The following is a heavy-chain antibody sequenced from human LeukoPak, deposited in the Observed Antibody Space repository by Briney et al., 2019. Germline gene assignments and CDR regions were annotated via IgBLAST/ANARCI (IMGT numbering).Heavy chain of an antibody. Sequence: ASVKVSCKASGYTFTSYDINWVRQATGQGLEWMGWMNPNSGNTGYAQKFQGRVTMTRNTSISTAYVELSSLRSEDTAVYYCARCGYGNYYYYYMDVWGKGTTVTVSS. CDR2: MNPNSGNT. D-gene: IGHD3-22*01. V-gene: IGHV1-8*01. CDR1: GYTFTSYD. CDR3: ARCGYGNYYYYYMDV. J-gene: IGHJ6*03.